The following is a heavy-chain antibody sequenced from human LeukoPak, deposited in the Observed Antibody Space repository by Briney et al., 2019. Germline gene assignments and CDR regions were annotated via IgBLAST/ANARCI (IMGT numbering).Heavy chain of an antibody. CDR3: ARDNIVVVPAAIGFDP. D-gene: IGHD2-2*02. CDR2: IYYSGST. Sequence: SETLSLTCTVSGGSISSYYWSWIRQPPGKGLEWIGYIYYSGSTNYNPSLKSRVTISVDTSKNQFSLKLSSVTAADTAVYYCARDNIVVVPAAIGFDPWGQGTLVTVSS. V-gene: IGHV4-59*12. J-gene: IGHJ5*02. CDR1: GGSISSYY.